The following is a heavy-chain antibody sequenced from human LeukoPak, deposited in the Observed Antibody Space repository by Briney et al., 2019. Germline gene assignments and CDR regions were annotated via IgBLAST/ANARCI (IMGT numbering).Heavy chain of an antibody. CDR2: IYTGGNT. Sequence: SETLSLTCSVSGGSISSYYWSWIRQPAGKGLEYIGRIYTGGNTDYNPSLKSQVTMSIDTSKSLFSLKLNSVTAADTAVYYCARGPSSVYYYMDVWATGTTVTVSS. CDR1: GGSISSYY. D-gene: IGHD2-2*01. CDR3: ARGPSSVYYYMDV. V-gene: IGHV4-4*07. J-gene: IGHJ6*03.